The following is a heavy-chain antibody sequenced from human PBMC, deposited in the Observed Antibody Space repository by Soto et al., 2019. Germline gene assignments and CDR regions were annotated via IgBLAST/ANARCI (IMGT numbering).Heavy chain of an antibody. D-gene: IGHD2-2*01. V-gene: IGHV1-69*13. J-gene: IGHJ6*02. CDR1: GGTFSSYA. CDR2: IIPIFGTA. CDR3: ARRGYCSSTSCYVVYYYGMDV. Sequence: SVKVSCKASGGTFSSYAISWVRQAPGQGLEWMGGIIPIFGTANYAQKFQGRVTITADESTSTAYMELSSLRSEDTAVYYCARRGYCSSTSCYVVYYYGMDVWGQGTTVTVSS.